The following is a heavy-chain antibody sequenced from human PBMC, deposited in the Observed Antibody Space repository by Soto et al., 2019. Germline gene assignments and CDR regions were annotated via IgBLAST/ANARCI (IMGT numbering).Heavy chain of an antibody. V-gene: IGHV4-59*01. D-gene: IGHD3-10*01. CDR2: VYYLGST. CDR3: ARDGYDGSGSPYPAY. J-gene: IGHJ4*02. Sequence: SETLSLTCTVSGGSMSEYFWSWIRQSPGKGLEWIGYVYYLGSTDYNPSLKSRVTISVDTSKRQFSLKLSSVTVADTAVYYCARDGYDGSGSPYPAYWGPGAQVTVS. CDR1: GGSMSEYF.